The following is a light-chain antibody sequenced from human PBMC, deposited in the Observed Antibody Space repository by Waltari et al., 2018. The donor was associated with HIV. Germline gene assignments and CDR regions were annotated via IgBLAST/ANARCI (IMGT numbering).Light chain of an antibody. CDR3: SSYAGIYTPVV. CDR1: SSDVGGYDY. CDR2: DVT. Sequence: QSALTQPRSVSGSPGQSVTISCTGTSSDVGGYDYVSWYQHYPGKAPKIIIYDVTQRPSGVPDRFSGSKSGNTASLTISGLQADDEADYFCSSYAGIYTPVVFGGGTTLTVL. J-gene: IGLJ2*01. V-gene: IGLV2-11*01.